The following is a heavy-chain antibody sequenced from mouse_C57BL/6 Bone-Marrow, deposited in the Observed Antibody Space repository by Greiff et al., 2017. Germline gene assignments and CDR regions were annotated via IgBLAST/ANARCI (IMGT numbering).Heavy chain of an antibody. CDR3: SSLDGNYFDF. J-gene: IGHJ2*01. V-gene: IGHV14-4*01. CDR2: IDPEIGYT. Sequence: VQLQQSGAELVRPGASVKLSCTASGFNIKDDYIHWVKQRPEQGLEWIGWIDPEIGYTEYASKFQGKATITSDTSSNTAYLQLSSLTSEDTAVYYCSSLDGNYFDFWGQGTPLTVAS. D-gene: IGHD2-1*01. CDR1: GFNIKDDY.